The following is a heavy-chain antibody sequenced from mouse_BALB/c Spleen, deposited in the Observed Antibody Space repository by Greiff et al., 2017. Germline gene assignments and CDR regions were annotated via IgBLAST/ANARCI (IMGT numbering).Heavy chain of an antibody. Sequence: QVQLQQSGPGLVAPSQSLSITCTVSGFSLTSYGVHWVRQPPGKGLEWLGVIWAGGSTNYNSALMSRLSISKDNSKSQVFLKMNSLQTDDTAMYYCASHYYGSSYPAYWGQGTLVTVSA. V-gene: IGHV2-9*02. CDR2: IWAGGST. J-gene: IGHJ3*01. CDR1: GFSLTSYG. CDR3: ASHYYGSSYPAY. D-gene: IGHD1-1*01.